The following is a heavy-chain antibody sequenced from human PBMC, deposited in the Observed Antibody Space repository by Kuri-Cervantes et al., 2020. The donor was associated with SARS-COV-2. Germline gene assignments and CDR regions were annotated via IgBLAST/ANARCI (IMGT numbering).Heavy chain of an antibody. CDR2: INPYNGDT. CDR1: GYTFTSYG. Sequence: ASVKVSCKASGYTFTSYGIVWVRQAPGQGLEWMGWINPYNGDTSYARKLEGRVTMTTDTSTTTAYMELRSLNSDDTAVCYCARDRCSSTTCYFEYWGQGTLVTVSS. V-gene: IGHV1-18*01. D-gene: IGHD2-2*01. J-gene: IGHJ4*02. CDR3: ARDRCSSTTCYFEY.